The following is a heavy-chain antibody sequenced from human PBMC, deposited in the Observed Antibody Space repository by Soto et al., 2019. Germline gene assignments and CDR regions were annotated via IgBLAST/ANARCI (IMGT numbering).Heavy chain of an antibody. V-gene: IGHV1-18*01. CDR3: ASLSPPYGDYVNYYYYYMDV. Sequence: ASVKVSCKASGYTFTSYGISWVRQAPGQGLEWMGWISAYNGNTNYAQKLQGRVTMTTDTSTSTAYMELRSLRSDDTAVYYCASLSPPYGDYVNYYYYYMDVWGKGTTVTVSS. J-gene: IGHJ6*03. CDR1: GYTFTSYG. D-gene: IGHD4-17*01. CDR2: ISAYNGNT.